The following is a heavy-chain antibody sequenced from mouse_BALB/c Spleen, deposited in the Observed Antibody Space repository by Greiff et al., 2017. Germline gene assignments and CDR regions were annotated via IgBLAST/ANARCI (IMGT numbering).Heavy chain of an antibody. V-gene: IGHV5-17*02. CDR2: ISSGSSTI. D-gene: IGHD2-1*01. Sequence: EVKVVESGGGLVQPGGSRKLSCAASGFTFSSFGMHWVRQAPEKGLEWVAYISSGSSTIYYADTVKGRFTISRDNPKNTLFLQMTSLRSEDTAMYYCARSYGNLPYFDYWGQGTTLTVSS. CDR1: GFTFSSFG. CDR3: ARSYGNLPYFDY. J-gene: IGHJ2*01.